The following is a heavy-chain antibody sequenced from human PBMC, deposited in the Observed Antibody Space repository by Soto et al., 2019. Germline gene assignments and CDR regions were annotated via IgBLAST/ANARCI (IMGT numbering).Heavy chain of an antibody. CDR2: ISYDGCLQ. CDR1: TFTFSYYG. Sequence: GGSLRLSCAASTFTFSYYGTHWVRQAPGKGLEWVADISYDGCLQWYADTVKGRFAISRDNSKNTLYLQMNSLNAEDTAVYYCAREVRVSGFAFDIWGQGTMVTVSS. CDR3: AREVRVSGFAFDI. D-gene: IGHD6-25*01. J-gene: IGHJ3*02. V-gene: IGHV3-30*03.